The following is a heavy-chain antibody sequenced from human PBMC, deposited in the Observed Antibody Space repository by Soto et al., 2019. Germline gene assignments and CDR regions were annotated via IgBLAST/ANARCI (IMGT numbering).Heavy chain of an antibody. CDR1: GFTFSSYG. J-gene: IGHJ4*02. V-gene: IGHV3-33*01. CDR2: IWYDGSNK. CDR3: ARDGGYGDYGGGYYFDY. Sequence: QVQLVESGGGVVQPGRSLRLSCAASGFTFSSYGMHWVRQAPGKGLEWVAVIWYDGSNKYYADSVKGRFTISRDNSKNTVYLQMNSLRAEDTAVYYCARDGGYGDYGGGYYFDYWGQGTLVTVSS. D-gene: IGHD4-17*01.